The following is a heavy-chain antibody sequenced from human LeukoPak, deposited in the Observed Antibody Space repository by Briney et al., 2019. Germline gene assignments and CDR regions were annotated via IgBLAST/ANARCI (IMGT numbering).Heavy chain of an antibody. Sequence: GGSLRLSCAASGFTFSSYWMSWVRQAPGKGLEWVANMKQDGSDKNYVDSVKGRFTISRDNAKNSLFLQMNSLSAEDTAVYYCARGRTTVTPTFVDFWGQGTLVTVSS. J-gene: IGHJ4*02. D-gene: IGHD4-11*01. CDR3: ARGRTTVTPTFVDF. V-gene: IGHV3-7*01. CDR2: MKQDGSDK. CDR1: GFTFSSYW.